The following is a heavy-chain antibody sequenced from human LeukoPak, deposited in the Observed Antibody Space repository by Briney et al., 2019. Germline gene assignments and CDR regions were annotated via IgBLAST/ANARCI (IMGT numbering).Heavy chain of an antibody. D-gene: IGHD3-10*01. Sequence: PGGSLRLSCAASGFTFSSYGMHWVRQAPGKGLEWVAVISYDGSNKYYADSVKGRFTISRDNSKNTLYLQMNSLRAEDTAVHYCARDAGKDYYDYYGMDVWGQGTTVTVSS. J-gene: IGHJ6*02. CDR2: ISYDGSNK. CDR1: GFTFSSYG. CDR3: ARDAGKDYYDYYGMDV. V-gene: IGHV3-30*19.